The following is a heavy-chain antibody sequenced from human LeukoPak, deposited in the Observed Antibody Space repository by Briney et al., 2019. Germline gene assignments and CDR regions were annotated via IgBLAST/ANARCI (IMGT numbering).Heavy chain of an antibody. CDR3: ARRPPALGAFDI. V-gene: IGHV4-34*01. Sequence: SETLSLTCAVYGGSFSGYYWTWIRQPPGKGLEWIGEINHSGSTNYSPSLTSRVTMSADTSKNQFSLRVSSVTAADTAVYYCARRPPALGAFDIWGQGTMVSVSS. CDR1: GGSFSGYY. CDR2: INHSGST. D-gene: IGHD6-6*01. J-gene: IGHJ3*02.